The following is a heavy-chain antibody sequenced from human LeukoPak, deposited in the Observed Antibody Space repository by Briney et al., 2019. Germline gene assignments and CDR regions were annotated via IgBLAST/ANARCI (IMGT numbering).Heavy chain of an antibody. V-gene: IGHV3-53*01. CDR2: IHSGGTT. CDR3: ARGQPGFPYYYYGMDV. CDR1: GFTVSNNY. Sequence: GGSLRLSCAASGFTVSNNYMSWVRQAPGKGLEWVSVIHSGGTTNYADSVQGRFTISRDNSKTTVYLHMNSLRAEDTAVYYCARGQPGFPYYYYGMDVWGQGTTVTVSS. D-gene: IGHD1-14*01. J-gene: IGHJ6*02.